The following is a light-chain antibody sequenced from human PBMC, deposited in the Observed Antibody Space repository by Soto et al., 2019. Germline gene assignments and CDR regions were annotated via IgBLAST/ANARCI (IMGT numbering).Light chain of an antibody. Sequence: QSVLTQPPSASGTPGQRVTISCSGSSSNIGSNTVNWYQQLPGTAPKLLIYNNNQRPSGVPARLSGSKSGTSASLAISGLQSEDEADYYCAPWDDSLNGLVFGTGTKLTVL. CDR2: NNN. J-gene: IGLJ1*01. V-gene: IGLV1-44*01. CDR3: APWDDSLNGLV. CDR1: SSNIGSNT.